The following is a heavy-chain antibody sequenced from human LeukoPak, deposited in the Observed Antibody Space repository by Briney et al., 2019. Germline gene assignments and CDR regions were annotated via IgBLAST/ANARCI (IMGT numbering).Heavy chain of an antibody. CDR1: GFTFSSYE. J-gene: IGHJ3*02. CDR3: AKTWDSGPYDAFDI. CDR2: ISSSGSTI. V-gene: IGHV3-48*03. Sequence: GGSLRLSCAASGFTFSSYEMNWVRQAPGKGLEWVSYISSSGSTIYYADSVKGRFTISRDNAKNSLYLQMNSLRAEDTAVYYCAKTWDSGPYDAFDIWGQGTMVTVSS. D-gene: IGHD3-10*01.